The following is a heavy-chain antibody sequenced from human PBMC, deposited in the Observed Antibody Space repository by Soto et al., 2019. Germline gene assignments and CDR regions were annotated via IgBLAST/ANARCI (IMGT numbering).Heavy chain of an antibody. CDR3: ARGGERIYYYDSSGYPYYYYGMDV. J-gene: IGHJ6*02. Sequence: SVKVSCKASGGTFSSYAISWVRQAPGQGLEWMGGIIPIFGTANYAQKFQGRVTMTTDTSTSTAYMELRSLRSDDTAVYYCARGGERIYYYDSSGYPYYYYGMDVWGQGTTVTVSS. CDR1: GGTFSSYA. V-gene: IGHV1-69*05. D-gene: IGHD3-22*01. CDR2: IIPIFGTA.